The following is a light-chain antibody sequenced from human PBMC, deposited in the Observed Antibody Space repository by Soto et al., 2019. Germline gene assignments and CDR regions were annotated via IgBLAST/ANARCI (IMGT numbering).Light chain of an antibody. J-gene: IGKJ1*01. Sequence: AIRMTQSPSSFSASTGDRVTITCRASQDISTYLAWYQQKPGKAPKLLIFDASTLESGVPSRFSGGGSGTDFPLTISCLQSEDFATYYCQQYHAFPSTFGQGTTVEIK. V-gene: IGKV1-8*01. CDR3: QQYHAFPST. CDR1: QDISTY. CDR2: DAS.